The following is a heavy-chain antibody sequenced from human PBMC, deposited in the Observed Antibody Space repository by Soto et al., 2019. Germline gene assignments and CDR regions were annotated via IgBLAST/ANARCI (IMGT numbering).Heavy chain of an antibody. J-gene: IGHJ4*02. V-gene: IGHV3-21*06. Sequence: EMQLVQSGGGLVKSGGSLRLSCAASDFSFSSYTMNWVRQAPGKGLEWVSSIGGTAGFIFYADSVKGRFTISRDNARNLLFLQMNSLRAEDTAVYYCGKVMTDYSKAVGDDWGQGTLVTVSS. CDR1: DFSFSSYT. CDR3: GKVMTDYSKAVGDD. D-gene: IGHD4-4*01. CDR2: IGGTAGFI.